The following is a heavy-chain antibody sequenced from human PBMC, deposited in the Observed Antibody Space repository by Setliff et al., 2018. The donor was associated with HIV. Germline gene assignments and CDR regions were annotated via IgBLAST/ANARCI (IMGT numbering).Heavy chain of an antibody. J-gene: IGHJ4*02. D-gene: IGHD3-3*01. Sequence: SVKVSCKASGGTFRGFGISWVVQAPGQGLEWMGQIIPIFGTPRYAQKFQGRVTITADESTTTAYMELSSLRSEDTAVFYCARGGSGYYDFRSGSSAFEYWGQGTLVTVSS. CDR2: IIPIFGTP. CDR1: GGTFRGFG. V-gene: IGHV1-69*13. CDR3: ARGGSGYYDFRSGSSAFEY.